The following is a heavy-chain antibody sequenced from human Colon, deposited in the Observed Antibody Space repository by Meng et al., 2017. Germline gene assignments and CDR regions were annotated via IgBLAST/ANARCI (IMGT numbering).Heavy chain of an antibody. Sequence: QVQLVESWGGVVQPGRSPTLSCAASGFTFSTYAMHWVRQAPGKGLEWVAVIWSNGINKYYADSVKGRFTISRDNSKNTLYVQMNSLRAEDTAVYYCATSIMAAGTINYWGQGTLVTVSS. CDR2: IWSNGINK. J-gene: IGHJ4*02. CDR1: GFTFSTYA. D-gene: IGHD6-13*01. V-gene: IGHV3-33*01. CDR3: ATSIMAAGTINY.